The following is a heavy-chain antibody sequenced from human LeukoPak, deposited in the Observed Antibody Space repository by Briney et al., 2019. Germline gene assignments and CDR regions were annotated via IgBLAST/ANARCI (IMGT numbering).Heavy chain of an antibody. V-gene: IGHV3-74*03. CDR1: GFTFSSYW. CDR2: INSDGSST. CDR3: ARGLMIFGVFNDAFDI. Sequence: GGSLRLSCAASGFTFSSYWMHWVREAPGKGLVWVSLINSDGSSTTYADSVKGRFTISRDNDKNKLYLQMNSRRAEDTAVYYCARGLMIFGVFNDAFDIWGQGTMVTVSS. J-gene: IGHJ3*02. D-gene: IGHD3-3*01.